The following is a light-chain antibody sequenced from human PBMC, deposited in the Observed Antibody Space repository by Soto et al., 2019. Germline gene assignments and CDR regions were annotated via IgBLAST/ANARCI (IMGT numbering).Light chain of an antibody. V-gene: IGLV2-8*01. CDR2: EVS. CDR1: SNDVGDYNY. CDR3: SSYAGSRTLYV. J-gene: IGLJ1*01. Sequence: QSVLTQPPSASGSPGQSVTISCTGTSNDVGDYNYVSWYQQHPGKAPKLMIYEVSKRPSGVPGRFSGSKSGNTASLTVSGLQAEDEADYYCSSYAGSRTLYVFRTGTKVTVL.